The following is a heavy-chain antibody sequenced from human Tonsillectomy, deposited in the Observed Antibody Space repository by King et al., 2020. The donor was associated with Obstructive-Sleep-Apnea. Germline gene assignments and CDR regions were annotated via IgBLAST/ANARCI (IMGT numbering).Heavy chain of an antibody. V-gene: IGHV3-30*02. CDR2: IRYDGSNI. CDR1: GFTFSSYG. J-gene: IGHJ4*02. D-gene: IGHD4-17*01. Sequence: VQLVESGGGVVQPGGSLRLSCAASGFTFSSYGMHWVRQAPGKGLEWVAFIRYDGSNIHYADSVKGRFTISRDNSKNTLYLQMNSLRAEDTAVYYCAKKGGPTVTGPQYYFDYWGQGTLVTVSS. CDR3: AKKGGPTVTGPQYYFDY.